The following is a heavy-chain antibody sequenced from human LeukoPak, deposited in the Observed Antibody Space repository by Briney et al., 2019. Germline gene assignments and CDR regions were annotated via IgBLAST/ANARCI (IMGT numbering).Heavy chain of an antibody. D-gene: IGHD2-15*01. CDR3: AKAVPGIVVVVAAPFDY. J-gene: IGHJ4*02. CDR2: ISGSGGST. Sequence: GGSLRLSCAASGFTFSSYAMSWVRQAPGKGLEWVSVISGSGGSTYYADSVKGRFTISRDNSKNTLYLQMNSLRAEDTAVYYCAKAVPGIVVVVAAPFDYWGQGTLVTVSS. CDR1: GFTFSSYA. V-gene: IGHV3-23*01.